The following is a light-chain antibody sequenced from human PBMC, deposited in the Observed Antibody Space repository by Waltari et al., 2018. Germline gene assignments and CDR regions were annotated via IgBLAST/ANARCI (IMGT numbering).Light chain of an antibody. CDR3: CSYAGSSTFVV. Sequence: QSAMTQPASVSGSPGQSITISCTGNRSDVWGYKLVSWYQQHPGKAPKLMIYEVSKRPSGVSNRFSGSKSGNTASLTISGLQAEDEADYYCCSYAGSSTFVVFGGGTKLTVL. V-gene: IGLV2-23*02. CDR1: RSDVWGYKL. CDR2: EVS. J-gene: IGLJ2*01.